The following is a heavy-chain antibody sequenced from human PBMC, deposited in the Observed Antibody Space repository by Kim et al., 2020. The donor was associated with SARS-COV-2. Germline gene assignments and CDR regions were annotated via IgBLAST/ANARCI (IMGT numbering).Heavy chain of an antibody. V-gene: IGHV3-30-3*01. CDR2: ISYDGSNK. Sequence: GGSLRLSCAASGFTFSSYAMHWVRQAPGKGLEWVAVISYDGSNKYYADSVKGRFTISRDNSKNTLYLQMNSLRAEDTAVYYCAREGPNPGVVAATIAAEYFQHWGQGTLVTVSS. CDR1: GFTFSSYA. D-gene: IGHD2-15*01. CDR3: AREGPNPGVVAATIAAEYFQH. J-gene: IGHJ1*01.